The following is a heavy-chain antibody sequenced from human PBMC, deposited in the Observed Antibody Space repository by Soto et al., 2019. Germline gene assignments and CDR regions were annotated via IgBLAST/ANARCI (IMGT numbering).Heavy chain of an antibody. J-gene: IGHJ4*02. Sequence: QVHLVQSGAEVKKPGASVKVSCEASGYTFTSYGITWVRQAPGQGLEWMGWISAHNGNTDYAQKRQGRVIVTRDTSMSTAYMELRSLRSDDTAVYYCARGRYGDYWGQGALVTVSS. V-gene: IGHV1-18*01. CDR3: ARGRYGDY. D-gene: IGHD1-1*01. CDR2: ISAHNGNT. CDR1: GYTFTSYG.